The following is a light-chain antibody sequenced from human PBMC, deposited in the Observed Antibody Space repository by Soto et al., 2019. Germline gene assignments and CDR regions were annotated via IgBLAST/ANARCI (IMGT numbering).Light chain of an antibody. Sequence: DIQMTQSPSTLSASVRDRVTITCRASQSISSWLAWYQQKPGKAPKLLIYGASTLESGVPSRFSGSGSGTEFTLTITRLQPDDFATYYCQQYSSFRVTFGQGTRLEIK. J-gene: IGKJ2*01. CDR2: GAS. V-gene: IGKV1-5*01. CDR1: QSISSW. CDR3: QQYSSFRVT.